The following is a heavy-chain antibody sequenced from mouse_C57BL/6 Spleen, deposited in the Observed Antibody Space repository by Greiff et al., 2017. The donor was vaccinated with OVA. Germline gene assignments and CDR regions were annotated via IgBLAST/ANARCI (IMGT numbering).Heavy chain of an antibody. D-gene: IGHD2-3*01. V-gene: IGHV1-26*01. J-gene: IGHJ3*01. CDR1: GYTFTDYY. CDR2: INPNNGGT. Sequence: EVQLQQSGPELVKPGASVKISCKASGYTFTDYYMNWVKQSHGKSLEWIGDINPNNGGTSYNQKFKGKATLTVDKSSSTAYMELRSLTSEDSAVYYCARYDGYLFAYWGQGTLVTVSA. CDR3: ARYDGYLFAY.